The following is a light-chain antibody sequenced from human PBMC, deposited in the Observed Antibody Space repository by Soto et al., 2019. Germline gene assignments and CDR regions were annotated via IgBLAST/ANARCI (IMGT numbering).Light chain of an antibody. CDR1: QSVSSSY. Sequence: EIVLTQSPGTLSLARGERATLSCRASQSVSSSYLAWDQQKPGQAPRLLIYGASSRATGIPDRFSGSGSGTDFTLTISRLEPEDFAVYYCQQYGSSPGYTFGQGTKLEIK. CDR3: QQYGSSPGYT. CDR2: GAS. J-gene: IGKJ2*01. V-gene: IGKV3-20*01.